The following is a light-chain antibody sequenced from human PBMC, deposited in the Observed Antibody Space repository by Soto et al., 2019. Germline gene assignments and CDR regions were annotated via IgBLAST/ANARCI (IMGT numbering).Light chain of an antibody. Sequence: QSVLTQPASVSGSPGQSITISCTGTSSDVGGYNYVSWYQQYPGKAPKVMIYDVSNRPSGVSNRFSGSKSGNTASLTISGLQAEDEADYYCSSYTSISTVVFGGGTKLTVL. CDR1: SSDVGGYNY. CDR3: SSYTSISTVV. V-gene: IGLV2-14*01. J-gene: IGLJ2*01. CDR2: DVS.